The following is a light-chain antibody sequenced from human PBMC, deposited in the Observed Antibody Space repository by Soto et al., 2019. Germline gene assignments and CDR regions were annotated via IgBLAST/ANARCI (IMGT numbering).Light chain of an antibody. CDR2: GNN. CDR1: SSNIGAGYY. V-gene: IGLV1-40*01. CDR3: QSFDRSLSGRV. Sequence: QLVLTQPPSVSGAPGQRVTISCTGSSSNIGAGYYVHWYQQLPGTAPKLLIFGNNNRPSGVPDRFSGSKSGTSASLAITGLQAEDEADYYCQSFDRSLSGRVFGGGTKLIVL. J-gene: IGLJ3*02.